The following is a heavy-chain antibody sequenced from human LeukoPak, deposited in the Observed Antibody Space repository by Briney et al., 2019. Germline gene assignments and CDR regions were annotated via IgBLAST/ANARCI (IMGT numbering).Heavy chain of an antibody. J-gene: IGHJ4*02. CDR1: GFIFSDFG. CDR2: IAYDGRNK. CDR3: AKDETRTTREPGGPFDY. Sequence: GGSLRLSCAASGFIFSDFGMHWVRQAPGKGLEWVAVIAYDGRNKYYGDAVKGRFTISRDNSKNTVHLQMSSLRAEDTAMYFCAKDETRTTREPGGPFDYWGQGILVTVSS. V-gene: IGHV3-30*18. D-gene: IGHD1-1*01.